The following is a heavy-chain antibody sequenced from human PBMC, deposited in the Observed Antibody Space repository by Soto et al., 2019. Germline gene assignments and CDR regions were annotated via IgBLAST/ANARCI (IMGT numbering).Heavy chain of an antibody. D-gene: IGHD6-13*01. CDR3: ARHYHSSSWYKVYYYYGMDV. V-gene: IGHV5-51*01. J-gene: IGHJ6*02. CDR2: IYPGDSDT. Sequence: GESLKISCKGSGYSFTSYWIGWVRQMPGKGLEWMGIIYPGDSDTRYSPSFQGQVTISADKSISTAYLQWGSLKASDTAMYYCARHYHSSSWYKVYYYYGMDVWGQGTTVTVSS. CDR1: GYSFTSYW.